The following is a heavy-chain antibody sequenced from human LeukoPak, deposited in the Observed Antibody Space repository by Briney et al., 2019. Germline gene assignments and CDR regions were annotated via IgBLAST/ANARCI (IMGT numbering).Heavy chain of an antibody. D-gene: IGHD3-10*01. Sequence: ASVKVSCKASGYTFTSYGISWVRQAPGQGLEWMGWISAYNGNTNYAQKLQGRVTMTTDTSTSTAYMELRGLRSDDTAVYYCARGLWFGELLVEIYFDYWGQGTLVTVSS. CDR1: GYTFTSYG. CDR3: ARGLWFGELLVEIYFDY. V-gene: IGHV1-18*01. J-gene: IGHJ4*02. CDR2: ISAYNGNT.